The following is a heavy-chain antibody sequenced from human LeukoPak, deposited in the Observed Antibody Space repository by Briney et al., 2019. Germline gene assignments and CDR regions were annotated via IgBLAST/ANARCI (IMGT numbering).Heavy chain of an antibody. CDR1: GGSFSDYY. V-gene: IGHV3-7*03. CDR2: IKQDGSEK. CDR3: AKADTPPNDYGDYISPFDV. D-gene: IGHD4-17*01. J-gene: IGHJ3*01. Sequence: ETLSLTCGVYGGSFSDYYWSWIRQPPGKGLEWVANIKQDGSEKNYVDSVKGRFIISRDNAKNSLYLQMNSLRAEDTAIYYCAKADTPPNDYGDYISPFDVWGQGTMVTVS.